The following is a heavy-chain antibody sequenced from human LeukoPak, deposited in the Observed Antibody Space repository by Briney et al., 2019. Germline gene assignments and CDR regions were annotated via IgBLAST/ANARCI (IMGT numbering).Heavy chain of an antibody. Sequence: PSETLSLTCTVSGGSISSYYWSWIRQPAGKGLEWIGRIYTSGSTNYNPSLKSRVTMSVETSKNQFSLKLSSVTAADTAVYYCAGGANRSGYYYFDYWGQGTLVTVSS. J-gene: IGHJ4*02. D-gene: IGHD3-22*01. V-gene: IGHV4-4*07. CDR3: AGGANRSGYYYFDY. CDR2: IYTSGST. CDR1: GGSISSYY.